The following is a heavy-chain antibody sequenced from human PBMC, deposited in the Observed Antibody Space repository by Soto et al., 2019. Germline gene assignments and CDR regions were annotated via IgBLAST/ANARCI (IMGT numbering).Heavy chain of an antibody. J-gene: IGHJ4*02. CDR3: AKDRVGGTFYTPLAF. V-gene: IGHV3-30*18. CDR2: ITYDGSFQ. CDR1: GFNFDNYG. D-gene: IGHD1-7*01. Sequence: PGGSLRLSCQASGFNFDNYGMHWVRQAHGKGLEWVAVITYDGSFQYYADSVKGRFTISRDNSKNTLSLHLNTLKPEDTAVYHCAKDRVGGTFYTPLAFWGQGTLVTVSS.